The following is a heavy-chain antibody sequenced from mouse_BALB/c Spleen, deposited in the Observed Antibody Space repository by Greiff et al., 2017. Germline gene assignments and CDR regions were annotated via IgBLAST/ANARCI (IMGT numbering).Heavy chain of an antibody. Sequence: EVKLVESGGGLVKPGGSLKLSCAASGFTFSSYTMSWVRQTPEKRLEWVATISSGGSYTYYPDSVKGRFTISRDNAKNTLYLQMSSLKSEDTAMYYCTRDKKGTARDYWGQGTSVTVSS. CDR2: ISSGGSYT. D-gene: IGHD3-3*01. J-gene: IGHJ4*01. V-gene: IGHV5-6-4*01. CDR3: TRDKKGTARDY. CDR1: GFTFSSYT.